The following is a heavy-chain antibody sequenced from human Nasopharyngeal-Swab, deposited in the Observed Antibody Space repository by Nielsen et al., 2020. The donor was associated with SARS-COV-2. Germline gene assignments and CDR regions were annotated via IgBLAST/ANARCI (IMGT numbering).Heavy chain of an antibody. J-gene: IGHJ4*02. Sequence: GESLKISCTASGFTFSSYAMSWVRQAPRKGLGLVSEISGSGGSTYYAESVKGRFTISRDNSKNTLYLQMSSLRAEDTAIYYCAKDLGVESPLWFDYWGQGTLLTVSS. CDR2: ISGSGGST. D-gene: IGHD2-21*01. CDR1: GFTFSSYA. CDR3: AKDLGVESPLWFDY. V-gene: IGHV3-23*01.